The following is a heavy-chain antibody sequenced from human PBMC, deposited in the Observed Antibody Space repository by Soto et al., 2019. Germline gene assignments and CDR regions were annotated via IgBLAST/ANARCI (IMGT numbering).Heavy chain of an antibody. V-gene: IGHV3-64*04. J-gene: IGHJ5*02. CDR2: ISYNGGSR. CDR3: VRFNDFSWLDP. D-gene: IGHD1-1*01. Sequence: GGSLRLSCSASAFIFSACAMYWVRQAPGKGLEYVSVISYNGGSRYYADSVKGRFTISRDNSKNTLYLQMNSLRAEDTAVYYCVRFNDFSWLDPWGQGTLVTVSS. CDR1: AFIFSACA.